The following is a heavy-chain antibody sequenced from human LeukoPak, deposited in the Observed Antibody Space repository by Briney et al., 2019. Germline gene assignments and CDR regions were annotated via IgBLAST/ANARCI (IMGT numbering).Heavy chain of an antibody. CDR1: GGTFSSYA. CDR2: IIPILGIA. Sequence: ASVKVSCKASGGTFSSYAISWVRQAPGQGLEWMGRIIPILGIANYAQTFQGRVTITADKSTSTAYMELSSLRSEDTAVYYCARGPQGMPGIAVAGKPEYYYYGMDVWGQGTTVTVSS. D-gene: IGHD6-19*01. V-gene: IGHV1-69*04. J-gene: IGHJ6*02. CDR3: ARGPQGMPGIAVAGKPEYYYYGMDV.